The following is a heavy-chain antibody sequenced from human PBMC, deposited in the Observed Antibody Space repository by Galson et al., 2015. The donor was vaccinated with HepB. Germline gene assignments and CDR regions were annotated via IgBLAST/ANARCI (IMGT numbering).Heavy chain of an antibody. V-gene: IGHV1-46*01. CDR1: GYTFSSLR. CDR2: VNPNGRTS. J-gene: IGHJ4*02. CDR3: ARESPTSSDIDY. D-gene: IGHD3-10*01. Sequence: SVKVSCKASGYTFSSLRLHWVRQAPGQGLDWMGVVNPNGRTSNYAQKFQGRVTMTRDTSASTVYMQLSSLRSEDTAVYYCARESPTSSDIDYWGQGTLVTVSS.